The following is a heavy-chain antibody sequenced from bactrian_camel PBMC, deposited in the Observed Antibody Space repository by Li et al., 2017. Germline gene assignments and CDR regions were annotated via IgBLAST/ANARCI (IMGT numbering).Heavy chain of an antibody. CDR1: GPIYSYC. CDR2: IYTSIGGR. CDR3: AADRCLRKLESSLNTYHYNY. D-gene: IGHD1*01. V-gene: IGHV3S42*01. Sequence: VQLVESGGGSVQVGGSLTLSCTADGPIYSYCLGWLRQAPGGEREGVAAIYTSIGGRSYADYADLVKGRFTVSRDHAKNTMYLQMDGLQLEDTAMYYCAADRCLRKLESSLNTYHYNYRGQGTQVTVS. J-gene: IGHJ4*01.